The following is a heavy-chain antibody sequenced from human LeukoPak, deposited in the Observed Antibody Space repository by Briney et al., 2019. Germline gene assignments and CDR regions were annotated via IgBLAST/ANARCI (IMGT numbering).Heavy chain of an antibody. Sequence: ASVKVSCKASGYTLNELFIHWVRQAPGKGLEWMGGFDPGDGETIYAQKFRGRLTMTEDTSTDAAYMELSSMRSDDTAVYYCTTDLDYWGQGSLVTVSS. CDR1: GYTLNELF. CDR2: FDPGDGET. J-gene: IGHJ4*02. V-gene: IGHV1-24*01. CDR3: TTDLDY.